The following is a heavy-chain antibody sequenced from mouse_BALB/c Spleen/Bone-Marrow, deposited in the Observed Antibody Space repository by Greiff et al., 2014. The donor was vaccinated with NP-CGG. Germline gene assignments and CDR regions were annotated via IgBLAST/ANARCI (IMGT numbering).Heavy chain of an antibody. CDR3: ARDYSGYFDF. Sequence: EVKLQESGGGLVQPGGSLRLSCTTSGFTFTDYFMTWVRQPPGKALEWLGFIRNKPNGYTTEYNPSVKGRFTISRDNSQGILYLQMNPLRAEDSAIYYCARDYSGYFDFWGQGTTLTVSS. J-gene: IGHJ2*01. CDR1: GFTFTDYF. V-gene: IGHV7-3*02. CDR2: IRNKPNGYTT. D-gene: IGHD5-1*01.